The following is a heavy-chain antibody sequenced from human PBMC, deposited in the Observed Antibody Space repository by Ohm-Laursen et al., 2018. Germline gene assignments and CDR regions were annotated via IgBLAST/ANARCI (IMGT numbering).Heavy chain of an antibody. J-gene: IGHJ4*02. CDR2: ISGSGVST. V-gene: IGHV3-23*01. D-gene: IGHD4-23*01. Sequence: LSLTCAASGFSFTTYAMSWVRQAPEKGLEWVSGISGSGVSTYYADSVKGRFTISRDNSKNTLYLQMNSLRAEDTAVYYCAKGDSGGNYFDYWGQGTLVTVSS. CDR1: GFSFTTYA. CDR3: AKGDSGGNYFDY.